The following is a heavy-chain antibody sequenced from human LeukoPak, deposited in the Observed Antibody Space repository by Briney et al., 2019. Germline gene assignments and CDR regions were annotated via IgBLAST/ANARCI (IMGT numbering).Heavy chain of an antibody. D-gene: IGHD2-2*01. CDR3: ARGIVVVPAANGEDHYYYGMDV. V-gene: IGHV1-2*02. CDR2: INPNSGGT. Sequence: GASVKVSCKASGYTFTGSYIHWVRQAPGQGLEWMGWINPNSGGTNYAQKFQGRVTMTRDTSISTAYMELSRLRSDDTAVYYCARGIVVVPAANGEDHYYYGMDVWGQGTTVTVSS. CDR1: GYTFTGSY. J-gene: IGHJ6*02.